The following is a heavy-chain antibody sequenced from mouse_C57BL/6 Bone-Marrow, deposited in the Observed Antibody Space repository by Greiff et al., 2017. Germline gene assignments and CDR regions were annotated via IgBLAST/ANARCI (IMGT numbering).Heavy chain of an antibody. CDR3: ARGDDGYYVFAY. Sequence: VQLKQSGPELVKPGASVKIPCKASGYTFTDYNMDWVKQSHGKSLEWIGDINPNNGGTIYNQKFKGKATLTVDKSSRTAYMELRSLTSEDTAVYYCARGDDGYYVFAYWGQGTLVTVSA. D-gene: IGHD2-3*01. V-gene: IGHV1-18*01. J-gene: IGHJ3*01. CDR1: GYTFTDYN. CDR2: INPNNGGT.